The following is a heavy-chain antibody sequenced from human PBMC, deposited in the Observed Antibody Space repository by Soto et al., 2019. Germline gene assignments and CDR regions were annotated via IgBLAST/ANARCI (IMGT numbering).Heavy chain of an antibody. J-gene: IGHJ4*02. CDR1: GGSISSSSCY. V-gene: IGHV4-39*01. D-gene: IGHD3-3*01. CDR3: ARLGDFWSGSSAFDH. Sequence: PSETLSLTCTVCGGSISSSSCYWVWIRQPPGKGREWIGSIYYSGSTYHNPSPKSRVTISVDTSKTQFPLTLSSVTAADTAVYYCARLGDFWSGSSAFDHWGQGTLVTVSS. CDR2: IYYSGST.